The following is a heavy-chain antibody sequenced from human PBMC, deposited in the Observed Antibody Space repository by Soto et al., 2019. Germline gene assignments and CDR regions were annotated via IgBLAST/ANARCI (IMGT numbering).Heavy chain of an antibody. CDR3: VRTTAVAGTPEFDY. D-gene: IGHD6-19*01. V-gene: IGHV1-8*01. J-gene: IGHJ4*02. CDR1: GYTFTSYD. CDR2: MNPNSGNT. Sequence: ASVKVSCKASGYTFTSYDINWVRQATGQGLEWMGWMNPNSGNTGYAQKFQGRVTMTRNTSISTAYMELSSLRSEDTAVYYCVRTTAVAGTPEFDYWGQGTLVTVSS.